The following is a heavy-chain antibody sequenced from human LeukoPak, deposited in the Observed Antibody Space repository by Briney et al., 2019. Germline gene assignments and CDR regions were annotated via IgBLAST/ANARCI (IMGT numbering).Heavy chain of an antibody. CDR1: GYTLTELS. D-gene: IGHD3-22*01. J-gene: IGHJ4*02. CDR2: FDPEDGET. V-gene: IGHV1-24*01. CDR3: ATDRKWLSRGQNRY. Sequence: ASVKVSCKVSGYTLTELSMHWARQAPGKGLEWMGGFDPEDGETIYAQKFQGRVTMTEDTSTDTAYMELSSLRSEDTAVYYCATDRKWLSRGQNRYWGQGTLVTVSS.